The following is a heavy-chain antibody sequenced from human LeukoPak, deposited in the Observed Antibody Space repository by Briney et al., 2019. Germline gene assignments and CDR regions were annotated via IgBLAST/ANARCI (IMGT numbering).Heavy chain of an antibody. CDR2: INGDGSEK. D-gene: IGHD2-2*01. J-gene: IGHJ5*02. Sequence: GGSLRLSCEASGFSFSNHWMSWVRQDPGKGLEWVANINGDGSEKTYVDSVKGRFTISRDYAKKSVYLQMNSLTAEDTAMYYCARGVGWFDPWGQGTLVTVSS. CDR1: GFSFSNHW. CDR3: ARGVGWFDP. V-gene: IGHV3-7*04.